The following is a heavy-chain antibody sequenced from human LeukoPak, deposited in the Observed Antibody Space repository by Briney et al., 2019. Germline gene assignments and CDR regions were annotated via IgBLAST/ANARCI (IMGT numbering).Heavy chain of an antibody. Sequence: GSLRLSCAASGFTFSSYAMSWVRQAPGKGLEWVSAISGSGGSTYYADSVKGRFTISRDNSKNTLYLQMNNLRAEDTALYLCAKETSSGTRAFDIWGQGTMVTFSS. CDR3: AKETSSGTRAFDI. CDR2: ISGSGGST. V-gene: IGHV3-23*01. CDR1: GFTFSSYA. D-gene: IGHD1-1*01. J-gene: IGHJ3*02.